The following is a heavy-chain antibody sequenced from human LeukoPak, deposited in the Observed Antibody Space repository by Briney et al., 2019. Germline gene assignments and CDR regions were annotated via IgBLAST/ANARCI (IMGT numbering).Heavy chain of an antibody. J-gene: IGHJ4*02. CDR3: ARGTPTTVGFDY. Sequence: SQTLSLTCTVSGGSISSGDYYWSWIRQPPGKGLEWIGYIYYSGSTYYNPSLKSRVTISVDTSKKQFSLKLSSVTAADTAVYYCARGTPTTVGFDYWGQGTLVTVSS. V-gene: IGHV4-30-4*08. D-gene: IGHD4-17*01. CDR2: IYYSGST. CDR1: GGSISSGDYY.